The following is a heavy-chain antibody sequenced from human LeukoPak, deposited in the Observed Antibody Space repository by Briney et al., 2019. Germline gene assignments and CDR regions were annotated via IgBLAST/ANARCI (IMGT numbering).Heavy chain of an antibody. CDR2: IWFDGSNK. V-gene: IGHV3-33*01. D-gene: IGHD4-11*01. J-gene: IGHJ4*02. Sequence: PGGSLRLSCAASGFIFSNDAMHWVRQAPGKGLEWVAFIWFDGSNKHYADSVKGRFTISRDSSEDTLYLQMNSLRAEDTAVYYCVRWKYSNYIYYFDYWGQGTLVTVSS. CDR1: GFIFSNDA. CDR3: VRWKYSNYIYYFDY.